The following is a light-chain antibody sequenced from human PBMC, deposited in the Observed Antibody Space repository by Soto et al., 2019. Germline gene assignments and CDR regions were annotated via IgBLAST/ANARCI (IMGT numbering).Light chain of an antibody. CDR2: RNH. Sequence: QAVVPQSPSASGTPGQRVTISCSGSRSNIGTYTVNWYQQLPGTAPALLIFRNHQRPSGVPDRFSGSKSGTSASLAISGPQSEDEADYYCAAWDDSLRAVVFGGGTKLTVL. V-gene: IGLV1-44*01. CDR1: RSNIGTYT. CDR3: AAWDDSLRAVV. J-gene: IGLJ2*01.